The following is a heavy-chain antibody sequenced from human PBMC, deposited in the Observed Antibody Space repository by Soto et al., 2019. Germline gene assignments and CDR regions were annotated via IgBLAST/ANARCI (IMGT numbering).Heavy chain of an antibody. V-gene: IGHV4-39*01. CDR2: IYYLGNT. CDR1: GGSISSSSSY. D-gene: IGHD3-10*01. J-gene: IGHJ4*02. CDR3: VRAANAGSESHGSIDY. Sequence: SETLSLTCTVFGGSISSSSSYWGWIRQPPGKGLEWVGSIYYLGNTYYNPSLGGRVSISVDTSKNQFSLKLKSVTAADTAVYYCVRAANAGSESHGSIDYWGQGTLVTVSS.